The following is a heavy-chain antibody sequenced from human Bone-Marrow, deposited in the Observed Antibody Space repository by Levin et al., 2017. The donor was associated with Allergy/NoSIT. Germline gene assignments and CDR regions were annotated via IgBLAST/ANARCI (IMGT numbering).Heavy chain of an antibody. Sequence: SETLSLTCTVSGGSISSGGYYWSWIRQHPGKGLEWIGYIYYSGSTYYNPSLKSRVTISVDTSKNQFSLKLSSVTAADTAVYYCARFPVHDYYDSSGYYVNYYYYGMDVWGQGTTVTVSS. D-gene: IGHD3-22*01. CDR1: GGSISSGGYY. CDR3: ARFPVHDYYDSSGYYVNYYYYGMDV. V-gene: IGHV4-31*03. CDR2: IYYSGST. J-gene: IGHJ6*02.